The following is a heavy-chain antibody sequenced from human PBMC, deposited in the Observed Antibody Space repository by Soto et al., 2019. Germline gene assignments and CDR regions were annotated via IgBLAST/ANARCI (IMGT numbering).Heavy chain of an antibody. Sequence: PSETLSLTCTVSGGSISSGDYYWSWIRQPPGKGLEWIGYIYYSGSTYYNPSLKSRVTISVDTSKNQFSLKLSSVTAADTAVYYCASYYDSSGGYWYFDLWGRGTLVTVSS. CDR3: ASYYDSSGGYWYFDL. CDR2: IYYSGST. D-gene: IGHD3-22*01. CDR1: GGSISSGDYY. V-gene: IGHV4-30-4*01. J-gene: IGHJ2*01.